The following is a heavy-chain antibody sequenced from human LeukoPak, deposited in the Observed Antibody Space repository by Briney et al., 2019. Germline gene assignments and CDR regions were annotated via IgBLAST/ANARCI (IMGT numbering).Heavy chain of an antibody. V-gene: IGHV4-38-2*02. D-gene: IGHD6-19*01. CDR3: ARGGWPFDY. J-gene: IGHJ4*02. CDR2: IYHSGST. CDR1: GYSISSGYY. Sequence: KSSETLSLTCTVSGYSISSGYYWGWIRQPPGEGLEWIGSIYHSGSTYYNPSLKSRVTISVDTSKNQFSLKLSSVTAADTAVYYCARGGWPFDYWGQGTLVTVSS.